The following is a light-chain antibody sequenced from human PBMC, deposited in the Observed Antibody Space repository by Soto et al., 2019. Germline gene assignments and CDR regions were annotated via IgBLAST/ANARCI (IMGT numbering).Light chain of an antibody. CDR2: AAS. CDR3: QQSYSTPWT. CDR1: HNSRGY. J-gene: IGKJ1*01. V-gene: IGKV1-39*01. Sequence: DIQMTQSPSSLSASVGDRVTITCRASHNSRGYLNWYQQKPGKAPKLLIYAASNLQSGIPSRFSGSGSETDFTLTISSLQPEDVATYYCQQSYSTPWTFGQGTKVDI.